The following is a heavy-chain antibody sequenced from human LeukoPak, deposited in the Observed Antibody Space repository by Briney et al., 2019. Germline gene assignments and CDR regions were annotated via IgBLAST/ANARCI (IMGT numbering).Heavy chain of an antibody. CDR1: GFTFSSYW. CDR2: IKQDGSEK. J-gene: IGHJ4*02. CDR3: ARVRRYCSGGSCYYFDY. D-gene: IGHD2-15*01. Sequence: PGGSLRLSCAASGFTFSSYWMSWVRQAPGKGLEWVANIKQDGSEKYYVDSVKGRFTISRDNAKNSLYLQMNSLRAEDTAVYYCARVRRYCSGGSCYYFDYWGQGTLVTVSS. V-gene: IGHV3-7*01.